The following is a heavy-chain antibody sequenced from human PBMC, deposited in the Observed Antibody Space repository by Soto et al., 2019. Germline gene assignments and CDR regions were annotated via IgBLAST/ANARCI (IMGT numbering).Heavy chain of an antibody. J-gene: IGHJ6*02. CDR3: ARDRDELVGIFPYYYGMDV. CDR1: GFTFSSYE. V-gene: IGHV3-48*03. D-gene: IGHD2-21*01. CDR2: ISSSGRTT. Sequence: EVQLVGSGGGLVQPGGSLRLSCAASGFTFSSYEMNWVRQAPGKGLEWVSYISSSGRTTYYADSVKGRFTISRDNAKNSLSLQMNSLRADDTAVYYCARDRDELVGIFPYYYGMDVWGQGTTVTVSS.